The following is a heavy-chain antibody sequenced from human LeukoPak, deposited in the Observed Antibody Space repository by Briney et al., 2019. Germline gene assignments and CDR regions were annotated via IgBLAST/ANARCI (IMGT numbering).Heavy chain of an antibody. V-gene: IGHV3-49*04. J-gene: IGHJ4*02. CDR2: IRSKAYGGTT. CDR1: GFTFGDYA. CDR3: TRDRHYYDSSGSFDY. Sequence: GGSLRLSCTASGFTFGDYAMSWVRQAPGKGLEWVGFIRSKAYGGTTEYAASVKGRYTISRDDSKSIAYLQMNSLKTEDTAVYYCTRDRHYYDSSGSFDYWGQGTLVTVSS. D-gene: IGHD3-22*01.